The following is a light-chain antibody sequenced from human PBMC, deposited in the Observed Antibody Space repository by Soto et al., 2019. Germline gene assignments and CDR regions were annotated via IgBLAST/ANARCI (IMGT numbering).Light chain of an antibody. Sequence: DTQLTQSPSFMSASVGDEVTITCRASQGIRNHLAWYQQKPVKAPKLLIYTASTLQSGVPSRLCGGGSSRAVSLTTGSLQPEDFATYYCQQLNGFPPWTFGQGTKVEIK. CDR3: QQLNGFPPWT. J-gene: IGKJ1*01. V-gene: IGKV1-9*01. CDR2: TAS. CDR1: QGIRNH.